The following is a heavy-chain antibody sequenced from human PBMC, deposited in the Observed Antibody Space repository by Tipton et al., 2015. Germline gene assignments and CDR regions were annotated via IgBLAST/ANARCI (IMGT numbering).Heavy chain of an antibody. CDR1: GYTFTSYG. CDR2: ISPYNGNT. CDR3: ARENSMWYPYFDY. J-gene: IGHJ4*02. Sequence: QLVQSGAEVKKPGASVTVSCKASGYTFTSYGVSWLRQAPGQGLEWMGWISPYNGNTKYAQKLLGRVTVTTDASTNTAYMELTTLRSDDTAMYYCARENSMWYPYFDYWGQGTLVTVSS. D-gene: IGHD6-13*01. V-gene: IGHV1-18*01.